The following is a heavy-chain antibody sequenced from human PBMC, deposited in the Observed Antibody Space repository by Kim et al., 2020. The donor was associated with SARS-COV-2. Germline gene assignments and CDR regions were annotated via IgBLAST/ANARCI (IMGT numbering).Heavy chain of an antibody. Sequence: GGSLRLSCAASGFTFSSYAMHWVRQAPGKGLEWVAVISYDGSNKYYVDSVKGRFTISRDNSKNTLYLQMNSLRAEDTAVYYCARDDAMVQGVYYYYYGMDVWGQGTTVTVSS. D-gene: IGHD3-10*01. CDR1: GFTFSSYA. V-gene: IGHV3-30*04. CDR3: ARDDAMVQGVYYYYYGMDV. CDR2: ISYDGSNK. J-gene: IGHJ6*02.